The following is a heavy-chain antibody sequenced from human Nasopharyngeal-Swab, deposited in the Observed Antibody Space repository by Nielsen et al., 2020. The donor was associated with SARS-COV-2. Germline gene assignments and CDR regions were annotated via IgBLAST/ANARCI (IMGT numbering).Heavy chain of an antibody. CDR2: ITTSGGST. V-gene: IGHV3-23*03. Sequence: GESLKISCAASGFTFSDFAMNWIRLSPGKGLQWVSLITTSGGSTYYADSVKGRFTVSRDNSGNTLYLQMNSLRVEDTAVYYCAKVRSWRLDAFDFWGQGTLVTVSS. CDR3: AKVRSWRLDAFDF. J-gene: IGHJ4*02. D-gene: IGHD6-13*01. CDR1: GFTFSDFA.